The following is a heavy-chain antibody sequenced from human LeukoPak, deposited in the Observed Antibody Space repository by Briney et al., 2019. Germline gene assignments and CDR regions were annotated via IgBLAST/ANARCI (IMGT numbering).Heavy chain of an antibody. CDR3: ATHSSSRDDY. D-gene: IGHD6-6*01. CDR1: GFTFSAYA. J-gene: IGHJ4*02. V-gene: IGHV3-48*04. CDR2: ISSSSSTI. Sequence: GGSLRLSCGASGFTFSAYAMSWVRQAPGKGLEWVSYISSSSSTIYYADSVKGRFTISRDNAKNSLYLQMNSLRAEDTAVYYCATHSSSRDDYWGQGTLVTVSS.